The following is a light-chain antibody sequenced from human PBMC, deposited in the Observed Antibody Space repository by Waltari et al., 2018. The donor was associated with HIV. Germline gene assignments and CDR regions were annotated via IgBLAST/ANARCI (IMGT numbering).Light chain of an antibody. CDR3: SSHTTSSTLYV. V-gene: IGLV5-45*02. CDR2: YKTDSDK. Sequence: QAVLTQPSSLSASPGASASLTCTLRSGINVGTYTINWYQQKQGSPPQYLLRYKTDSDKQQGSGVPSRFSGSKDASANAGILLISGLQAEDEADYYCSSHTTSSTLYVFGTGTKVTVL. J-gene: IGLJ1*01. CDR1: SGINVGTYT.